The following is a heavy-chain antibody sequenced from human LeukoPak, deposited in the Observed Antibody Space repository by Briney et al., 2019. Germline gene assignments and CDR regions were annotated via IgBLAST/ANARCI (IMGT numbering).Heavy chain of an antibody. J-gene: IGHJ4*02. V-gene: IGHV4-61*08. CDR2: IYYSGST. CDR3: ARDSGVVVFDY. Sequence: SQTLSLTCTVSGGSISSGDYYWSWIRQPPGKGLEWIGYIYYSGSTNYNPSLKSRVTISVDTSKNQFSLKLSSVTAADTAVYYCARDSGVVVFDYWGQGTLVTVSS. D-gene: IGHD3-22*01. CDR1: GGSISSGDYY.